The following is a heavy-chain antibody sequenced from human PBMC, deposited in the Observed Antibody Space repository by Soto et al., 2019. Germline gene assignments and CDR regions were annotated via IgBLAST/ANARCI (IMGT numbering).Heavy chain of an antibody. D-gene: IGHD3-16*01. CDR3: ARESPSWGAGWFDP. CDR2: ISSSSSTI. V-gene: IGHV3-48*02. Sequence: EVQLVESGGGLVQPGGSLRLSCAASGFTFSSYSMNWVRQAPGKGLEWVSYISSSSSTIYYADSVKGRFTISRDNAKNSLYLQRNSLRDEDTAVYYCARESPSWGAGWFDPWGQGTLVTVSS. J-gene: IGHJ5*02. CDR1: GFTFSSYS.